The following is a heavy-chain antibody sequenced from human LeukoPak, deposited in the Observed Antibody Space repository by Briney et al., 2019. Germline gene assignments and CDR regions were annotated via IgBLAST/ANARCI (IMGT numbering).Heavy chain of an antibody. CDR2: IKSKTDGGTT. D-gene: IGHD2-2*01. J-gene: IGHJ4*02. CDR1: GFTFSNAW. V-gene: IGHV3-15*01. Sequence: GGSLRLSCAASGFTFSNAWMSWVRQAPGKGLEWVGRIKSKTDGGTTDYAAPVKGRFTISRDDSKNTLYLQMNSLETEDTAVYYCATDSIVVVPAAMLAGDYWGQGTLVTVSS. CDR3: ATDSIVVVPAAMLAGDY.